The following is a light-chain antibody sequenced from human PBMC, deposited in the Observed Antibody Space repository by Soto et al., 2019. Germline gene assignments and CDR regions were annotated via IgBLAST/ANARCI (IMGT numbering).Light chain of an antibody. CDR3: SSSAGRKTVAFGRTSVV. CDR1: SSDVGGSNF. CDR2: EVS. V-gene: IGLV2-8*01. J-gene: IGLJ3*02. Sequence: QSVLTQPPSASGSPGQSVTISCTGTSSDVGGSNFVSWYQQHPGKAPKLMIYEVSKRPSGGPDRFSGSKAGNTASLTVSGLKAEYEADYYCSSSAGRKTVAFGRTSVVSGGGTKLTGL.